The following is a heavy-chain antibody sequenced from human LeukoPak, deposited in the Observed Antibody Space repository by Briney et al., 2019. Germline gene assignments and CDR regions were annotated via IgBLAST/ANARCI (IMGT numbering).Heavy chain of an antibody. CDR3: ALGTINKDFYFGMDV. V-gene: IGHV3-11*01. J-gene: IGHJ6*02. CDR2: ISNSGDTV. Sequence: PGGSLRLSCAASGFTFSDYYMTWLRQAPGKGLEWLSYISNSGDTVFYADSVKGRFTFSRDNAKRSLYLQIESLRDDDTAVYHCALGTINKDFYFGMDVWGQGTTVTVSS. D-gene: IGHD2-8*01. CDR1: GFTFSDYY.